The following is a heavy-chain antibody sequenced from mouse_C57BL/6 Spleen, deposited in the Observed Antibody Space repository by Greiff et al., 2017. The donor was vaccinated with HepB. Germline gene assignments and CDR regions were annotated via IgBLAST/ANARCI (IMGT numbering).Heavy chain of an antibody. Sequence: VQLKQSGPELVKPGASVKISCKASGYSFTGYYMNWVKQSPEKSLEWIGEINPSTGGTTYNQKFKAKATLTVDKSSSTAYMQLKSLTSEDSAVYYCASRTYYPYFDYWGQGTTLTVSS. CDR2: INPSTGGT. CDR3: ASRTYYPYFDY. J-gene: IGHJ2*01. V-gene: IGHV1-42*01. D-gene: IGHD2-10*01. CDR1: GYSFTGYY.